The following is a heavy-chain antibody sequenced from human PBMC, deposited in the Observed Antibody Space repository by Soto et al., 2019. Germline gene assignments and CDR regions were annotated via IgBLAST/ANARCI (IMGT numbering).Heavy chain of an antibody. Sequence: SETLSLTCSVSGVSITSYYWSWIRQSAGGGLEWMGRINTDGLSTYSPSFKSRLTMSLDTSKNQVSLRLISVTDAGTAVYFCARVPVAVAATEDYYGLDVWGQGTTVTVSS. D-gene: IGHD2-15*01. CDR2: INTDGLS. J-gene: IGHJ6*02. CDR1: GVSITSYY. CDR3: ARVPVAVAATEDYYGLDV. V-gene: IGHV4-4*07.